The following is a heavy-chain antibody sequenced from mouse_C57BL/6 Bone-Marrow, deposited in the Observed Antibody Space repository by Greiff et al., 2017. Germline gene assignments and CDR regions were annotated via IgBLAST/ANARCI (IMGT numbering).Heavy chain of an antibody. CDR3: ARRGFAY. J-gene: IGHJ3*01. CDR2: ISSGSSTI. V-gene: IGHV5-17*01. Sequence: VQVVESGGGLVKPGGSLKLSCAASGFTFSDYGMHWVRQAPEKGLEWVAYISSGSSTIYYADTVKGRFTISRANAKDTLFLQMTSLRSEDTARYYCARRGFAYWGQGTLVTVSA. CDR1: GFTFSDYG.